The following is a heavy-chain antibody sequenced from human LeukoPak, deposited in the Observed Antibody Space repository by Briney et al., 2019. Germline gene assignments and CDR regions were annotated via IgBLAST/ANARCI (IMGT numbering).Heavy chain of an antibody. CDR1: GGTFSSYI. Sequence: ASVKVSCKASGGTFSSYIITWVRQAPGQGLEWMGRIIPIFGTPDYAQKFQGRVTITADESTSTAYMELSRLRFEDTAVYYCAAAVAGNYYYYYMDVWGKGTTVTISS. J-gene: IGHJ6*03. CDR2: IIPIFGTP. CDR3: AAAVAGNYYYYYMDV. D-gene: IGHD6-19*01. V-gene: IGHV1-69*13.